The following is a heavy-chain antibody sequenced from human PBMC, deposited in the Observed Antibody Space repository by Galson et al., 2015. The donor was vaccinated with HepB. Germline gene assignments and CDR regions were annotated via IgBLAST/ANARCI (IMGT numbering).Heavy chain of an antibody. D-gene: IGHD2-2*02. CDR2: ISYDGSNK. J-gene: IGHJ6*03. CDR1: GFTFSSYG. V-gene: IGHV3-30*18. CDR3: AKDLKDIVVVPAAILRTYYYYYMDV. Sequence: SLRLSCAASGFTFSSYGMHWVRQAPGKGLEWVAVISYDGSNKYYADSVKGRFTISRDNSKNTLYLQMNSLRAEDTAVYYCAKDLKDIVVVPAAILRTYYYYYMDVWGKGTTVTVSS.